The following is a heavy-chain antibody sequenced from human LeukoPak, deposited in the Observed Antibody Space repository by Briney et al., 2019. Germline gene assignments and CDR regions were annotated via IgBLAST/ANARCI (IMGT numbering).Heavy chain of an antibody. CDR2: IRSKANNYAT. D-gene: IGHD3-10*01. V-gene: IGHV3-73*01. J-gene: IGHJ1*01. CDR3: TFGSGSSH. CDR1: GFTFSGSA. Sequence: GGSLKLSCAASGFTFSGSAMHWVRQASGKGLEWVGRIRSKANNYATAYAASVTGGFTISRDDSKNTAYLQMNSLKTEDTAVYYCTFGSGSSHWGQGTLVTVSS.